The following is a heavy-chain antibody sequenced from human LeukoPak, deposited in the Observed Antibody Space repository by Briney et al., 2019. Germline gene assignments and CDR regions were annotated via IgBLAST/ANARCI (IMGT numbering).Heavy chain of an antibody. J-gene: IGHJ3*02. CDR2: ISYDGSNK. Sequence: GRSLRLSCAASGFTFSSYAMHWVCQAPGKGLEWVAVISYDGSNKYYADSVKGRFTISRDNSKNTLYLQMNSLRAEDTAVYYCARDPWDIVATLYAFDIWGQGTMVTVSS. V-gene: IGHV3-30-3*01. CDR3: ARDPWDIVATLYAFDI. D-gene: IGHD5-12*01. CDR1: GFTFSSYA.